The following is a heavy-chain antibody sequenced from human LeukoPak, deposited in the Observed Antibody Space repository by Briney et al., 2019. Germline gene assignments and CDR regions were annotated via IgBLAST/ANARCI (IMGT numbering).Heavy chain of an antibody. Sequence: SETLSLTCTVSGGTISTSLYYWGWIRQPPGKGLEWIGSMFYSGSTFYNSSLKSRVTLSVDTSKNQFFLKLSFVTAADTAMYYCATPVTSHLRFDPWGQGTLVTVSS. CDR1: GGTISTSLYY. CDR3: ATPVTSHLRFDP. V-gene: IGHV4-39*01. J-gene: IGHJ5*02. D-gene: IGHD4-17*01. CDR2: MFYSGST.